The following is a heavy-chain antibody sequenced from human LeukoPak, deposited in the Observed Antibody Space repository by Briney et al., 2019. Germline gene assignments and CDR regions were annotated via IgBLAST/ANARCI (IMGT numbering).Heavy chain of an antibody. CDR2: ISYDGSAA. V-gene: IGHV3-30*04. Sequence: GGSLRPSCAASGFTFSSYAMHWVRQAPGKGLEWVALISYDGSAAYYADSVKGRFTISRDNSQNTVSLQMNSLRSEDTAVFYCARDPTYSYDSSGYFDYWGQGTVVTVSS. D-gene: IGHD3-22*01. J-gene: IGHJ4*02. CDR1: GFTFSSYA. CDR3: ARDPTYSYDSSGYFDY.